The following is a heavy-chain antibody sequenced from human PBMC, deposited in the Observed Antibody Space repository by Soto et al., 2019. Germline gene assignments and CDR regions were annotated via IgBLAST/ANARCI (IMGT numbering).Heavy chain of an antibody. CDR1: GGTFSSYA. CDR2: IIPIFGTA. Sequence: SVKVSCKASGGTFSSYAISWVRQAPGQGLEWMGGIIPIFGTANYAQKFQGRVTITADESTSTAYMELSSLRSEDTAVYYCARGLVRGYCSSTSCYVVPTWGQGTLVTVSS. CDR3: ARGLVRGYCSSTSCYVVPT. D-gene: IGHD2-2*01. J-gene: IGHJ5*02. V-gene: IGHV1-69*13.